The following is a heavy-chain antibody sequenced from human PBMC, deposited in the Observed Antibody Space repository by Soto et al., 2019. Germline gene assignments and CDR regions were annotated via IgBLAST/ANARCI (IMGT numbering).Heavy chain of an antibody. CDR1: GGSISSSSYY. CDR3: ASLRGWVIGVY. D-gene: IGHD3-22*01. CDR2: IYYSGST. V-gene: IGHV4-39*01. Sequence: LCGGSISSSSYYWGWIRQPPGKGLEWIGSIYYSGSTYYNPSLKSRVTISVDTSKNQFSLKLSSVTAADTAVYYCASLRGWVIGVYWGQGTLVTVSS. J-gene: IGHJ4*02.